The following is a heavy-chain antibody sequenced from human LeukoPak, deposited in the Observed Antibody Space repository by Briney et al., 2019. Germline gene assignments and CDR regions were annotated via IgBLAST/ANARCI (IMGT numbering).Heavy chain of an antibody. CDR1: GFTFSSYG. CDR2: ISYDGSNK. J-gene: IGHJ3*02. Sequence: GRSLRLSCAASGFTFSSYGMHWVRQAPGKGLEWVAVISYDGSNKYYADSVKGRFTISRDNSKNTLYLQTNSLRAEDTAVYYCARDGAYYAFDIWGQGTMVTVSS. D-gene: IGHD2-21*01. CDR3: ARDGAYYAFDI. V-gene: IGHV3-30*03.